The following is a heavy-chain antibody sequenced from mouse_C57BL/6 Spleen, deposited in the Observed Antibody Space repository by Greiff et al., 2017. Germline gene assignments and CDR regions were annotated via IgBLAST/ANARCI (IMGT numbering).Heavy chain of an antibody. V-gene: IGHV1-26*01. CDR2: INPNNGGT. CDR3: AVYYSNHYYAMDY. CDR1: GYTFTDYY. Sequence: VQLQQSGPELVKPGASVKISCKASGYTFTDYYMNWVKQSHGKSLEWIGDINPNNGGTSYNQKFKGKATLTVDKSSSTAYMELRSLTSEDSAVYYCAVYYSNHYYAMDYWGQGTSVTVSS. J-gene: IGHJ4*01. D-gene: IGHD2-5*01.